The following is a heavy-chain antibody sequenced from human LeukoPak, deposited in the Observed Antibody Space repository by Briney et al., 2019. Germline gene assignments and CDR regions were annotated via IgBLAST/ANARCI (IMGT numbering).Heavy chain of an antibody. CDR3: ATVQGVFYDYVWGSYRYDGWFDP. Sequence: GGSLRLSCAASGFTFSSWVRQAPGKGLEWVSAISGSGGSTHYADSVKGRFTISRDNSKNTLYLQMNSLRAEDTAVYYCATVQGVFYDYVWGSYRYDGWFDPWGQGTLVTVSS. CDR1: GFTFSS. D-gene: IGHD3-16*02. V-gene: IGHV3-23*01. J-gene: IGHJ5*02. CDR2: ISGSGGST.